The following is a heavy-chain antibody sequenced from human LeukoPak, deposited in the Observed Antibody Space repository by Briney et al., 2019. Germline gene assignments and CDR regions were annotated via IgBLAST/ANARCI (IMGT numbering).Heavy chain of an antibody. J-gene: IGHJ4*01. D-gene: IGHD6-13*01. CDR3: VSSTGQQLIPYDY. Sequence: PGGSLRLSCAASGINVSINYMTWIRQAPGKGLEWVSLIYGGDVAYDAESVRGRFIISRDNLKNTLFLQMNSLRVEDTAVYYCVSSTGQQLIPYDYWGLGTHVTVSS. CDR2: IYGGDVA. CDR1: GINVSINY. V-gene: IGHV3-66*02.